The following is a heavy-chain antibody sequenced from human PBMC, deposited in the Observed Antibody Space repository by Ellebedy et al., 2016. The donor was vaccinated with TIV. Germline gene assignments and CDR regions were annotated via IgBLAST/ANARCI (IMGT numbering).Heavy chain of an antibody. CDR1: GFTFANHG. D-gene: IGHD4-23*01. V-gene: IGHV3-23*01. CDR2: ISSSGGST. J-gene: IGHJ4*02. CDR3: AKEVATDGGNVNGYFDY. Sequence: GESLKISCEASGFTFANHGMSWLRQAPGKGLEWVSVISSSGGSTYYADSVKGRFTISRDNSKNTLYVEMKSLRVEDTAVYYCAKEVATDGGNVNGYFDYWGQGTLVTVSS.